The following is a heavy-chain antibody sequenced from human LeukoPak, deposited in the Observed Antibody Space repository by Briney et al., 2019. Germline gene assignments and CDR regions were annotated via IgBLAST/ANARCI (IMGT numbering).Heavy chain of an antibody. CDR3: ARDPSGGVIAAAGTPTGY. J-gene: IGHJ4*02. V-gene: IGHV4-4*02. CDR2: IYHSGST. CDR1: GGSISSSNW. D-gene: IGHD6-13*01. Sequence: PSETLSLTCAVSGGSISSSNWWSWVRQPPGKGLEWIGEIYHSGSTNYNPSLKSRVAILVDKSKNQFSLKVSSVTAADTAVYYCARDPSGGVIAAAGTPTGYWGQGTLVTVSS.